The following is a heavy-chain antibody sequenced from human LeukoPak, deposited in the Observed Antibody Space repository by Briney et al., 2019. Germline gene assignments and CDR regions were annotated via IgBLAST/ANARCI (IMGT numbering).Heavy chain of an antibody. CDR1: GLTFSSYS. CDR3: ASQLGDSSDI. D-gene: IGHD6-13*01. CDR2: ISCCSTI. J-gene: IGHJ3*02. V-gene: IGHV3-48*01. Sequence: GGSLRLPCAASGLTFSSYSLNWVRQAPGKGLEWVSYISCCSTIYYADSVKGRFTISRDNGKNSLYLQMNSPRAEDTAVYYCASQLGDSSDIWGQGTMVTVSS.